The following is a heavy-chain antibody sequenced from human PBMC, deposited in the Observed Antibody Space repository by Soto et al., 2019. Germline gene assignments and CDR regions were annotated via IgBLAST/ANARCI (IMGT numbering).Heavy chain of an antibody. CDR3: ARDASWEWLVLNYFDY. CDR2: ISSSSSYI. D-gene: IGHD6-19*01. CDR1: GFTFSSYS. V-gene: IGHV3-21*01. J-gene: IGHJ4*02. Sequence: GGSLRLSCAASGFTFSSYSMNWVRQAPGKGLEWVSSISSSSSYIYYADSVKGRFTISRDNAKNSLYLQMNSLRAEDTAVYYCARDASWEWLVLNYFDYWGQGTLVTVSS.